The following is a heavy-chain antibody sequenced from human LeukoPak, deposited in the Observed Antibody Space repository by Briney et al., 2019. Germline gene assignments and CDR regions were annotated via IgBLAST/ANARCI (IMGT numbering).Heavy chain of an antibody. CDR2: ISSSGDSI. D-gene: IGHD6-13*01. J-gene: IGHJ4*02. V-gene: IGHV3-11*01. CDR3: ARGSGLQLVPHFDF. Sequence: PGGSLRLSCAASGFTFSDYYMTWIRQAPGKGLEWVAYISSSGDSIYYADSVMGRFTISRDSAKNSLFLQMNSLRAEDTAVYYCARGSGLQLVPHFDFWGQGTLVTVSS. CDR1: GFTFSDYY.